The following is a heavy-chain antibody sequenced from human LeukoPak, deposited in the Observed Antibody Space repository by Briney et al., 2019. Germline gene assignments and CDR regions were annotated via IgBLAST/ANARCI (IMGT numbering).Heavy chain of an antibody. V-gene: IGHV3-21*01. J-gene: IGHJ3*02. CDR3: ARGSQGTRLAFDI. D-gene: IGHD2-8*01. CDR2: ISSGSSHI. CDR1: GFTFSTYS. Sequence: GGSLRLSCAASGFTFSTYSMNWVRQAPGKGLEWVSSISSGSSHIYYADSVKGRFTISRDNAKNSLYLQMNSLRAEDTAVYYCARGSQGTRLAFDIWGQGTMVTVSS.